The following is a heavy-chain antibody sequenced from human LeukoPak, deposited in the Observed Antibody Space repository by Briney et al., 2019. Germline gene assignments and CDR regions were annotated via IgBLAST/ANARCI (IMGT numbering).Heavy chain of an antibody. Sequence: ASVKVSCKPSGYTFTSYGISWVRQAPGQGLEWMGWISTYNGNTKYARKLQGRVTMTTDTSTSTAYMGLTSLRSDDTAVYYCARGSDWNYGTYFDYWGQGTLVTVSS. CDR2: ISTYNGNT. V-gene: IGHV1-18*01. D-gene: IGHD1-7*01. J-gene: IGHJ4*02. CDR3: ARGSDWNYGTYFDY. CDR1: GYTFTSYG.